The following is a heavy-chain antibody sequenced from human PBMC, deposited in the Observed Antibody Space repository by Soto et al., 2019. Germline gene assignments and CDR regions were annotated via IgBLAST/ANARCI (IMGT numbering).Heavy chain of an antibody. CDR3: ARAPPTVTPNWFDP. V-gene: IGHV1-2*04. CDR1: GYTFTGYY. J-gene: IGHJ5*02. CDR2: INPNSGGT. Sequence: QVQLVQSGAEVKKPGASVKVSCKASGYTFTGYYMHWVRQAPGQGLEWMGWINPNSGGTNYAQKFQGWVTMTRDTSISTAYMELSRLISDDTAVYYCARAPPTVTPNWFDPCGQGTRVTVSS. D-gene: IGHD4-17*01.